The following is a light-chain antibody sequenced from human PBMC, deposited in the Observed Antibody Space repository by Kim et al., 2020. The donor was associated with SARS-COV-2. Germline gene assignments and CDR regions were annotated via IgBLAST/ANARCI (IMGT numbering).Light chain of an antibody. Sequence: QSVLTQPPSASGTPGQRLTISCSGSSSNIGSNTVKWYQQLPGTAPKLLIYSNDQRPSGVPDRFSGSKSGTSASLAISGLQSEDEADYHCAAWDDSLSALVFGGGTKLTVL. CDR3: AAWDDSLSALV. J-gene: IGLJ2*01. CDR1: SSNIGSNT. V-gene: IGLV1-44*01. CDR2: SND.